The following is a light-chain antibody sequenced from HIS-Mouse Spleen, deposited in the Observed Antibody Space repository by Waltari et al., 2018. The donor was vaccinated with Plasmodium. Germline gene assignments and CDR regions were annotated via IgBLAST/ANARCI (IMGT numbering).Light chain of an antibody. Sequence: QSALTQPRSVSGSPGPSVTISCTGTSSDVGGYNYVSWYQRHPGKAPKLMMYDVSKRPSGVPDRFSGSKSGNTASLTISGLQAEDEADYYCCSYAGSYTLVFGGGTKLTVL. CDR1: SSDVGGYNY. CDR2: DVS. J-gene: IGLJ2*01. V-gene: IGLV2-11*01. CDR3: CSYAGSYTLV.